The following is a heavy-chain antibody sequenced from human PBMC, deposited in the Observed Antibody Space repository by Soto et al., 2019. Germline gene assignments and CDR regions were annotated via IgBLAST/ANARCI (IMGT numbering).Heavy chain of an antibody. V-gene: IGHV1-46*03. D-gene: IGHD2-21*01. CDR3: ARGGVVVVIATPAVIAFDI. Sequence: ASVKVSCKASGYTFTSYYMHWVRQAPGQGLEWMGIINPSGGSTSYAQKFQGRVTMTRDTSTSTVYMELSSLRSEDTAVYYCARGGVVVVIATPAVIAFDIWGQGTMVTVPS. CDR1: GYTFTSYY. CDR2: INPSGGST. J-gene: IGHJ3*02.